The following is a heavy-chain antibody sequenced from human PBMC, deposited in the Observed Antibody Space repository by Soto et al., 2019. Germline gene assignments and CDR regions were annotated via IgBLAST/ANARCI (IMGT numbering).Heavy chain of an antibody. J-gene: IGHJ6*02. CDR2: IIPIFGTA. Sequence: QVQLVQSGAEVKKPGSSVKVSCKASGGTFSSYAISWVRQAPGQGLEWMGGIIPIFGTANYAQKFQGRVTITADESTSTAYMELSSLRSEDTAVYYSQRGITRTLSYYYCMDVWGQGTTATVSS. CDR3: QRGITRTLSYYYCMDV. V-gene: IGHV1-69*12. D-gene: IGHD1-20*01. CDR1: GGTFSSYA.